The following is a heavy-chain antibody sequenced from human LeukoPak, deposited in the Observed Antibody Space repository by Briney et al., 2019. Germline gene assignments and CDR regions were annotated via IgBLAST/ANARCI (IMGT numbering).Heavy chain of an antibody. CDR1: GDSINSYY. D-gene: IGHD1-14*01. J-gene: IGHJ3*02. V-gene: IGHV4-59*01. Sequence: SETLSLTCSVSGDSINSYYWSWIRQPPGKGLEWIGYIYYSGSTNYNPSLKSRLTISVDTSKNQFSLRLTSVTTADTAVYYCARLTKRNDAFTIWGQGTMVTVSS. CDR2: IYYSGST. CDR3: ARLTKRNDAFTI.